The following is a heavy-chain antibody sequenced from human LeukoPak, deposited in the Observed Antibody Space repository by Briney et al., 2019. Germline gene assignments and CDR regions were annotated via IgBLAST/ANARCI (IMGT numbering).Heavy chain of an antibody. CDR3: AIRYGSGTAFDC. V-gene: IGHV1-18*04. CDR1: GYTFTSNG. CDR2: ISAYNGNT. J-gene: IGHJ4*02. Sequence: ASVKVSCTASGYTFTSNGISWVRQAPGQGLEWMGWISAYNGNTNYAQTLQGRVTMTTDTSTSTAYMELRSLRSGDTAVYYCAIRYGSGTAFDCWGQGTLVTVSS. D-gene: IGHD3-10*01.